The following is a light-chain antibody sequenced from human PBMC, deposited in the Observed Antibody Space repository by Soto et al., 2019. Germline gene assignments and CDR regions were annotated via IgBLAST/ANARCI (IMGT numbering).Light chain of an antibody. J-gene: IGLJ3*02. Sequence: QSVLTQPASVSGSPGQSITISCTGTSSDVGSYNLVSWYQQHPGKAPKLMFYEGSKRPSGVSNRFSGSKSGYTASLTISGLQAEDEADYYCCSYAGSGTLVFGGGTKLTVL. CDR1: SSDVGSYNL. CDR2: EGS. V-gene: IGLV2-23*01. CDR3: CSYAGSGTLV.